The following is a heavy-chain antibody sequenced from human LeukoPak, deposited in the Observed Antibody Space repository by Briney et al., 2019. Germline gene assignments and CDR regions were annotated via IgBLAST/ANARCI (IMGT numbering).Heavy chain of an antibody. Sequence: SETLSLTCTVSGGSISSSSYYWGWIRQPPGKGLEWIGNIYYSGSSYYNPSHKSRATISVDTSKNQFSLRLNSVTAADTAVYYCARGPWGSSDYWGQGTLVTVSS. CDR1: GGSISSSSYY. CDR2: IYYSGSS. J-gene: IGHJ4*02. D-gene: IGHD7-27*01. V-gene: IGHV4-39*07. CDR3: ARGPWGSSDY.